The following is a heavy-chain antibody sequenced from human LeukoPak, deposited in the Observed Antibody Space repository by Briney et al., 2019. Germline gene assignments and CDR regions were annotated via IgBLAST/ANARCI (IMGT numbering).Heavy chain of an antibody. CDR2: IRSSSSI. Sequence: GGSLRLSCVVSGITFSGYSMIWVRQAPGEGLEWVSYIRSSSSIHYADSLRGRLTISRDNAKNSVFLELNDLRDEDTAVYYCARDRDYAFDVWGQGTMVIVSS. J-gene: IGHJ3*01. CDR3: ARDRDYAFDV. D-gene: IGHD5-24*01. V-gene: IGHV3-48*02. CDR1: GITFSGYS.